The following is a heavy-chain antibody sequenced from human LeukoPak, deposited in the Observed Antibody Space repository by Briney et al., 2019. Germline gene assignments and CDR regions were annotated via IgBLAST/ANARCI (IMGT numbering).Heavy chain of an antibody. D-gene: IGHD1-26*01. V-gene: IGHV1-69*05. CDR1: GGTFSSYA. Sequence: SVKVSCKASGGTFSSYAISWVRQAPGQGLEWMGGIILIFGTANYAQKFQGRVTITTDESTSTAYMELSSLRSEDTAVYYCARVESGSFFNAFDIWGQGTMVTVSS. CDR2: IILIFGTA. CDR3: ARVESGSFFNAFDI. J-gene: IGHJ3*02.